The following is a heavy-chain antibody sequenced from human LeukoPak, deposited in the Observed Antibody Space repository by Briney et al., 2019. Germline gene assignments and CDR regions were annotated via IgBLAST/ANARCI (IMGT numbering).Heavy chain of an antibody. CDR1: DGSISNTNYY. D-gene: IGHD2-15*01. J-gene: IGHJ4*02. CDR3: ARESRLLMGSAGAFDF. V-gene: IGHV4-39*07. Sequence: SETLSLTCTVSDGSISNTNYYWGWIRQPPGKGLEWIGSIYHSGSTYYNPSLKSRLTISVDTSKNQFSLKLTSVTAADTAVYYCARESRLLMGSAGAFDFWGQGTLVTVSS. CDR2: IYHSGST.